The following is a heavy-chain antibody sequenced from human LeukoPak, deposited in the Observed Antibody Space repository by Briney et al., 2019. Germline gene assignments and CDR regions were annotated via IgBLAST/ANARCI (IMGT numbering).Heavy chain of an antibody. D-gene: IGHD2-8*01. V-gene: IGHV4-34*01. J-gene: IGHJ4*02. CDR2: INHSGST. CDR3: ARVGYCTNGVCGGTDC. Sequence: SETLSLTCAVYSGSFSGYYWSWIRQPPGKGLEWIGEINHSGSTNYNPSLKSRVTISVDTSKNQFSLKLSSVTAADTAVYYCARVGYCTNGVCGGTDCWGQGTLVTVSS. CDR1: SGSFSGYY.